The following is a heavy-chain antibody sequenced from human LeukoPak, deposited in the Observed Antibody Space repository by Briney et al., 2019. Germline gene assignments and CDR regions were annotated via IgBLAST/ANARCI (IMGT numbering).Heavy chain of an antibody. CDR2: INSDGSST. J-gene: IGHJ4*02. CDR3: AKYTSTGSRTFDY. CDR1: GFTFSSYW. V-gene: IGHV3-74*01. D-gene: IGHD1-26*01. Sequence: GGSLRLSCAASGFTFSSYWMHWVRQAPGKGLVWVSRINSDGSSTSYADSVKGRFTISRDNAKNTLYLQMNSLRAEDTAVYYCAKYTSTGSRTFDYWGQGTLVTVSS.